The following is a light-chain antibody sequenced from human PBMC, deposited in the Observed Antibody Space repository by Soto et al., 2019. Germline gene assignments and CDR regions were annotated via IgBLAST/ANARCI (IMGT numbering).Light chain of an antibody. CDR3: SAWDATLDAQV. Sequence: QSVLTQSPSASGTPGQRVTISCSGSRSDIGRNYVYWYHHHPRTAPRLLIQRNNKPPSGVPDQLSGSKSGTTVALAISGLRSDEEASYYCSAWDATLDAQVFGGGTKLTVL. CDR1: RSDIGRNY. CDR2: RNN. J-gene: IGLJ3*02. V-gene: IGLV1-47*01.